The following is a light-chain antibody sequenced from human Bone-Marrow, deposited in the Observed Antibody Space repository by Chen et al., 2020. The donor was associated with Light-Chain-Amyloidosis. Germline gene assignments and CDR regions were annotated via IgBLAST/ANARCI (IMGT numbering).Light chain of an antibody. V-gene: IGLV3-25*03. Sequence: SYELTQPPSVSVSPGQTARITCSGDDLPTKYAYWYQQKPGQAPVLVIHRDTERPSGISERFSGSRAGTIATLTISGVQAEGEAYSHGQSADSSGMYGVIFGGGTKLTVL. CDR2: RDT. CDR1: DLPTKY. J-gene: IGLJ2*01. CDR3: QSADSSGMYGVI.